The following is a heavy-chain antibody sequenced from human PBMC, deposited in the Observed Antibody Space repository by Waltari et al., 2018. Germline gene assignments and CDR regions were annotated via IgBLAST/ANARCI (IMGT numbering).Heavy chain of an antibody. J-gene: IGHJ4*02. Sequence: EVELVQSGAEVKKPGATVKISCKASGYTFMDYFMHWVQQAPGNGLEWMGRIDPEDGETVYSAKFQGRVTITADTSTDTAYMELSSLTSGDTAVYYCAPLPGGSGQTFDYWGQGTLVTVSS. CDR1: GYTFMDYF. V-gene: IGHV1-69-2*01. CDR3: APLPGGSGQTFDY. CDR2: IDPEDGET. D-gene: IGHD3-10*01.